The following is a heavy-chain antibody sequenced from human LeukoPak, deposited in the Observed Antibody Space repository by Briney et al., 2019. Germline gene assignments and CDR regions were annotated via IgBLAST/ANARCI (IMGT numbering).Heavy chain of an antibody. V-gene: IGHV4-31*03. D-gene: IGHD2-2*02. Sequence: SETLSPTCTVSGGSISSGGYYWSWTRQHPGKGLEWIGYIYYSGSTYYNPSLKSRVTISVDTSKNQFSLKLSSVTAADTAVYYCARDPHTRRAFDIWGQGTMVTVSS. CDR1: GGSISSGGYY. CDR2: IYYSGST. J-gene: IGHJ3*02. CDR3: ARDPHTRRAFDI.